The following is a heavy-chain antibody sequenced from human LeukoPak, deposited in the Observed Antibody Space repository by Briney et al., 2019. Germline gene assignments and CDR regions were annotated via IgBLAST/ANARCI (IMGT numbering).Heavy chain of an antibody. J-gene: IGHJ6*02. V-gene: IGHV4-39*01. D-gene: IGHD2-15*01. CDR1: GDSIGSSYYY. CDR3: ARRSHCTGSSCPSV. CDR2: IYLDGSP. Sequence: PSQTLSLTCTISGDSIGSSYYYWVRIRQTPGKGLEWDGSIYLDGSPYYNLALKSRGTIFSDTSKVQFALKLSSVTATDTAVYYCARRSHCTGSSCPSVWGQGTTVTVSS.